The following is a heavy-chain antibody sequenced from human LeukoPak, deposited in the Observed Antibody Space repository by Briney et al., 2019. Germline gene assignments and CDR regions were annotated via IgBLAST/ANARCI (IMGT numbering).Heavy chain of an antibody. CDR2: INPNSGGT. CDR1: GYTFTGYY. Sequence: GASVKVSCKASGYTFTGYYMHWVRQAPGQGLEWMGWINPNSGGTNYAQKFQGRVTMTRDTSISTAYMELSRLRSDDTAVYYCARVGVLEPVGWFDPRGQGTLVTVSS. V-gene: IGHV1-2*02. CDR3: ARVGVLEPVGWFDP. J-gene: IGHJ5*02. D-gene: IGHD1-1*01.